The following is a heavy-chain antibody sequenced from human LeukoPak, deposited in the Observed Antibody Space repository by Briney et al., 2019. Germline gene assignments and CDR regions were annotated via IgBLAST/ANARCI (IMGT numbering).Heavy chain of an antibody. CDR2: IKQDGSEK. Sequence: QPGGSLRLSCAAFGFTFSSYWMSWVRQAPGKGLEWVANIKQDGSEKYYVDSVKGRFTISRDNAKNSLYLQMNSLRAEDTAVYYCARVGGSGKFSDYYYYMDVWGKGTTVTVSS. V-gene: IGHV3-7*01. D-gene: IGHD3-10*01. CDR1: GFTFSSYW. J-gene: IGHJ6*03. CDR3: ARVGGSGKFSDYYYYMDV.